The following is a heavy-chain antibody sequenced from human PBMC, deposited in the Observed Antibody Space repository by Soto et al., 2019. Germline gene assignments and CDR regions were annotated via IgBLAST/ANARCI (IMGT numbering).Heavy chain of an antibody. CDR2: IYYSGST. D-gene: IGHD5-12*01. CDR1: GGSISSYY. CDR3: ARAPQWLRYGAFDI. J-gene: IGHJ3*02. Sequence: SETLSLTCTVSGGSISSYYWSWIRQPPGKGLEWIGYIYYSGSTNYNPSLKSRVTISVDTSKNQFSLKLSSVTAADTAVYYCARAPQWLRYGAFDIWGQGTMVTVSS. V-gene: IGHV4-59*01.